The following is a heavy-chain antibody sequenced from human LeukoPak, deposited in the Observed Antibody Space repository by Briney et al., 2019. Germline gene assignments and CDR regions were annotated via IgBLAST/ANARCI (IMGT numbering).Heavy chain of an antibody. J-gene: IGHJ1*01. CDR3: AGAIPAGGAQYFQH. V-gene: IGHV1-46*01. D-gene: IGHD6-13*01. CDR2: FYASDGTS. Sequence: GASLKVSCKASGYTFSSYYIHWVRQAPGQGLEWMGIFYASDGTSRYAQKFQGRVTMTRDTATSTVYMELSSLISEDTAVYYCAGAIPAGGAQYFQHWGQGTLVTVSS. CDR1: GYTFSSYY.